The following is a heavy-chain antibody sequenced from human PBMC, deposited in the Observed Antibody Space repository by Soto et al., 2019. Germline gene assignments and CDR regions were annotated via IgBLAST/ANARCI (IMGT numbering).Heavy chain of an antibody. D-gene: IGHD5-12*01. Sequence: SETLSLTCNVAGGSVSSSTYYWGWVRQPPGKGLEWIGGMFYSGSTFYNPSLKSRVTIFGDTSKNQFSLNLTSVTAADTAVYYCARGVATTFQYMDVWGKGTTVTVS. V-gene: IGHV4-39*01. CDR3: ARGVATTFQYMDV. J-gene: IGHJ6*03. CDR1: GGSVSSSTYY. CDR2: MFYSGST.